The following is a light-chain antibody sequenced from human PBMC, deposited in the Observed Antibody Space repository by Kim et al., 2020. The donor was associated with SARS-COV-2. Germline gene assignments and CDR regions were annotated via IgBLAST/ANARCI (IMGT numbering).Light chain of an antibody. J-gene: IGKJ2*03. CDR2: GAS. CDR1: QSVSSNY. V-gene: IGKV3-20*01. Sequence: LSPRQGATLSCRASQSVSSNYLAWYQQKPGQAPRLLIYGASSRATGIPDRFSGSGSGTDFTLTISRLEPEDFAVFYCQQYGSSPRSFGQGTKLEI. CDR3: QQYGSSPRS.